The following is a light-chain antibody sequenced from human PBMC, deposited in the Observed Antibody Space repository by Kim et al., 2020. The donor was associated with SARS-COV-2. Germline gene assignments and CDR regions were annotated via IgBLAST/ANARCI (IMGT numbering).Light chain of an antibody. J-gene: IGLJ2*01. CDR3: NSRDSNDNVV. CDR2: GKN. CDR1: SLRSYY. V-gene: IGLV3-19*01. Sequence: VALGQTVRITGQGGSLRSYYATWYQQKPGQAPILVIYGKNNRPSGIPDRFSGSSSGNTASLTITGTQAGDEADYYCNSRDSNDNVVFGGGTKLTVL.